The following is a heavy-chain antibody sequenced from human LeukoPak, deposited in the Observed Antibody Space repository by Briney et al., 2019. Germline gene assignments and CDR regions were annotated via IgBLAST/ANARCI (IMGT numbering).Heavy chain of an antibody. Sequence: SGGSLRLSCAASGFTFSDYYMSWIRQAPGKGLEWVSYISSSSSTIYYADSVKGRFTISRDNAKNSLYLQMNSLRPEDTAVYYCATRVYCGGDCYSSHGMDVWGPGTTVTVSS. CDR2: ISSSSSTI. D-gene: IGHD2-21*02. V-gene: IGHV3-11*01. CDR1: GFTFSDYY. CDR3: ATRVYCGGDCYSSHGMDV. J-gene: IGHJ6*02.